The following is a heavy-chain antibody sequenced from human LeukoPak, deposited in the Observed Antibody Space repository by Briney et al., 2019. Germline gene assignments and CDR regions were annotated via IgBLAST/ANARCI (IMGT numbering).Heavy chain of an antibody. V-gene: IGHV3-33*01. J-gene: IGHJ4*02. CDR3: ARGRPNWGSYYDKQLDY. CDR2: IWYDGSNK. Sequence: GRSLRLSCAASGFTFSSYGMHWVRQAPGKGLEWVAVIWYDGSNKYCADSVKGRFTISRDNAKNSLYLQMNSLRAEDTAVYYCARGRPNWGSYYDKQLDYWGQGTLVTVSS. D-gene: IGHD3-3*01. CDR1: GFTFSSYG.